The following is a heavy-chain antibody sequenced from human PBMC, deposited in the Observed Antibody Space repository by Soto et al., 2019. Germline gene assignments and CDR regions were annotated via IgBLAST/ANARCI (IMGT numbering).Heavy chain of an antibody. CDR1: GFTFSSYG. J-gene: IGHJ4*02. CDR3: AKDHGDSFLYQLDY. V-gene: IGHV3-30*18. CDR2: ISYDGSNK. D-gene: IGHD4-17*01. Sequence: QVQLVESGGGVVQPGRSLRLSCAASGFTFSSYGMHWVRQAPGKGLEWVAVISYDGSNKYYADSVKGRFTISRDNSKNTLYLQMNSLRAEDTAVYYCAKDHGDSFLYQLDYWGQGTLVTVSS.